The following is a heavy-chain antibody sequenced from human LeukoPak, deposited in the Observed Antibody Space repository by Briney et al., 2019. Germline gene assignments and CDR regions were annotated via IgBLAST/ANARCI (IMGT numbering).Heavy chain of an antibody. D-gene: IGHD3-22*01. Sequence: ASVKVSCKASGGTFSSYAISWVRQAPGQGLEWMGGIIPIFGTANYAQKFQGRVTITADKSTSTAYMELSSLRSEDTAVCYCARYYYDSSGYYLYDYWGQGTLVTVSS. J-gene: IGHJ4*02. CDR3: ARYYYDSSGYYLYDY. CDR1: GGTFSSYA. CDR2: IIPIFGTA. V-gene: IGHV1-69*06.